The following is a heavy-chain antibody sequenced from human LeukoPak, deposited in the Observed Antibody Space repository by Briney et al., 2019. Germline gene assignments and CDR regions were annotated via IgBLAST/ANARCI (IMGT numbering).Heavy chain of an antibody. V-gene: IGHV3-7*01. J-gene: IGHJ4*02. CDR3: ARRGGSGRPFDY. D-gene: IGHD2-15*01. CDR2: IKQDGSEK. CDR1: GFTFSSHW. Sequence: GGSLRLSCAAPGFTFSSHWMSWVRQAPAKGLEWGANIKQDGSEKYYVDSVKGRFTISRDNAKNSLYLQMNSLRAEDTAVYYCARRGGSGRPFDYWGQGTLVTVSS.